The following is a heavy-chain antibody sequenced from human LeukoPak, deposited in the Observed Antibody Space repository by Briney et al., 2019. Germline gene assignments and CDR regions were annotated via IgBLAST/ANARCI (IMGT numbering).Heavy chain of an antibody. J-gene: IGHJ4*02. CDR1: GFTFSSYW. CDR2: IKQDGSEK. V-gene: IGHV3-7*01. Sequence: PGGSLRLSCAASGFTFSSYWMSWVRQAPGKGLEWVANIKQDGSEKYYVDSVKGRFTISRDNAKNSLYLQMNSLRAEDTAVYYCARDHHTMVRGVMDYWGQGTLVTVSS. CDR3: ARDHHTMVRGVMDY. D-gene: IGHD3-10*01.